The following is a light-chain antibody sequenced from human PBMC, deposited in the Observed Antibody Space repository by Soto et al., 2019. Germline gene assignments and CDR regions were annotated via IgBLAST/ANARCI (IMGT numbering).Light chain of an antibody. V-gene: IGLV1-44*01. CDR1: SSNIGSNT. J-gene: IGLJ2*01. CDR2: SNN. CDR3: AAWDDSLNVV. Sequence: QSALTQPPSASGTPGKRVTISCSGSSSNIGSNTVNWYQQLPGTAPKLLIYSNNQRPSGVPDRFSGSKSGTSASLAISGLQSEDEADYYCAAWDDSLNVVFGGGTQLTVL.